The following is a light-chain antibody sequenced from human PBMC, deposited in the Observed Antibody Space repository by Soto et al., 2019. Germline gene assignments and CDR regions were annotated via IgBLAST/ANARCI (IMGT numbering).Light chain of an antibody. V-gene: IGKV3-11*01. Sequence: EIVLTQSPATLSLSPGERATLSCRASQSVSSYLAWYQQKPGQAPRLLIYDASNRATGIPARFSGSGSGTDFTVPISSLEHEDFAVYYCHQRIIWPPWFTFGPGPKVDIK. CDR1: QSVSSY. CDR2: DAS. CDR3: HQRIIWPPWFT. J-gene: IGKJ3*01.